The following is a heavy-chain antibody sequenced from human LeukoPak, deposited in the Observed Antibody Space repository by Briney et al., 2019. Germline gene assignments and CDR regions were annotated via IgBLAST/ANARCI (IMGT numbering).Heavy chain of an antibody. CDR2: ISGSGGSI. J-gene: IGHJ4*02. D-gene: IGHD5-18*01. CDR1: GFTFSSYA. V-gene: IGHV3-23*01. Sequence: PGGSLRLSCAASGFTFSSYAMSWVRQAPGKGLEWVSAISGSGGSIYYADFVKGRFTISRDNGKNSLYLQMNSLRAEDTAVYYCARVHYNTAMVDIDYWGQGTLVTVSS. CDR3: ARVHYNTAMVDIDY.